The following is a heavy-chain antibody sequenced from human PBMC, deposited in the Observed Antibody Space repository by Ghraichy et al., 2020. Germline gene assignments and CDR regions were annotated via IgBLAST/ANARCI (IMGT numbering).Heavy chain of an antibody. D-gene: IGHD2-15*01. Sequence: GGSLRLSCAASGFTFSSYSMNWVRQAPGKGLEWVSYISSSSSTIYYADSVKGRFTISKDNAKNSLYLQMNSLRDEDTAVYYCASGVVVAATNSLYGDYDGWDYWGQGTLVTVSS. V-gene: IGHV3-48*02. CDR3: ASGVVVAATNSLYGDYDGWDY. J-gene: IGHJ4*02. CDR1: GFTFSSYS. CDR2: ISSSSSTI.